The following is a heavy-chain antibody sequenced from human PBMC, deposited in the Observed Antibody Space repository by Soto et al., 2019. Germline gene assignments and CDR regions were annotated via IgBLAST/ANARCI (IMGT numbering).Heavy chain of an antibody. J-gene: IGHJ4*02. Sequence: ASVKVSCKASGYTFTSYGISWVRQAPGQGLEWMGWISAYNGNTNYAQKLQGRVTMTTDTSTSTAYMELRSLRYDDTAVYYCARSMSPGIQLWSYYFDYWGQGNLVTVSS. CDR3: ARSMSPGIQLWSYYFDY. CDR1: GYTFTSYG. V-gene: IGHV1-18*01. CDR2: ISAYNGNT. D-gene: IGHD5-18*01.